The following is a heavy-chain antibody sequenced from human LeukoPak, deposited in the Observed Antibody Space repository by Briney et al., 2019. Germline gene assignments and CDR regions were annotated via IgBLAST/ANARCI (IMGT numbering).Heavy chain of an antibody. CDR1: GFTFSSYA. Sequence: GGSLRLSCAASGFTFSSYAMHWVRQAPGKGLEWVAVISYDGSNKYYADSVKGRFTISRDDSKNTLYLQMNSLRAEDTAVYYCASHYGDLKFDYWGQGTLVTVSS. D-gene: IGHD4-17*01. V-gene: IGHV3-30-3*01. CDR3: ASHYGDLKFDY. CDR2: ISYDGSNK. J-gene: IGHJ4*02.